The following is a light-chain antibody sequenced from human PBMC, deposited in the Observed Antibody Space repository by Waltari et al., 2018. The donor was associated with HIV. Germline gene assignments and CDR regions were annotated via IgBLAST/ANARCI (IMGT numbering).Light chain of an antibody. Sequence: QSALTQPASVSGSPGQSLTISCTGTSSDVGGYYYVSWYQLHTGKAPNLMIYEVSNRPSGVSNRFSGSKSGNTASLTISGLQAEDEADYYCSSYTTNSTYVFGTGTKVTVL. CDR1: SSDVGGYYY. CDR2: EVS. V-gene: IGLV2-14*01. J-gene: IGLJ1*01. CDR3: SSYTTNSTYV.